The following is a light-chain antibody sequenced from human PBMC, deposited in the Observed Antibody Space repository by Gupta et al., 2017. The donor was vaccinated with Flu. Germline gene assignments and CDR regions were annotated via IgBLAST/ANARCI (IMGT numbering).Light chain of an antibody. CDR3: HWDLNSQG. CDR1: QTVSSTY. J-gene: IGKJ1*01. Sequence: DIVLTQSPGTLSLSPGQRATLSCRASQTVSSTYLAWYQQKPGQPPRLLIYGASNRATGIPDRFGGSGYGTDFTLTSSRREPEDSAVYYGHWDLNSQGFGQGTXVEIK. CDR2: GAS. V-gene: IGKV3-20*01.